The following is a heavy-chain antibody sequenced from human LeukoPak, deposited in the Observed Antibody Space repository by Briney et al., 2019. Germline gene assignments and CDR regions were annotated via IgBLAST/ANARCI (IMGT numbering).Heavy chain of an antibody. J-gene: IGHJ4*02. D-gene: IGHD3-22*01. CDR2: ISANNDNI. Sequence: ASVKVSCKASGYTFSSYDITWVRQAPGQGLEWIGWISANNDNINDAHNLQDRVTKTTDTSTSTAYMELSSLRSEDTAVYYCASNYYDSSGYYPHFDYWGQGALVTVSS. CDR1: GYTFSSYD. CDR3: ASNYYDSSGYYPHFDY. V-gene: IGHV1-18*01.